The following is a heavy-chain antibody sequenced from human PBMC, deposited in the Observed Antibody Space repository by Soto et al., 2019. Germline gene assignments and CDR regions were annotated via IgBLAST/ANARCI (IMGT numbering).Heavy chain of an antibody. CDR3: ARDIGRGHFDY. V-gene: IGHV1-46*01. J-gene: IGHJ4*02. D-gene: IGHD3-10*01. Sequence: QVQLVQSGAEVKKPGASVKVSCKASGYTFINYYMNWVRQAPGQGLEWMGIVNPRSGSTGYAQKFQGRVNMTRDTSTRTVYMGLSSLRSEDTAVYYCARDIGRGHFDYWGQGTLVSVSS. CDR2: VNPRSGST. CDR1: GYTFINYY.